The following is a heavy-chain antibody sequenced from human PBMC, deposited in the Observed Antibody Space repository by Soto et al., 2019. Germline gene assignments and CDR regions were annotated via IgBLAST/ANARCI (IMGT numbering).Heavy chain of an antibody. D-gene: IGHD3-10*01. CDR2: MNQDGTER. J-gene: IGHJ4*02. CDR1: GFIFRSFW. CDR3: VPGPLAREVTFVTD. V-gene: IGHV3-7*02. Sequence: EVQVVESGGGLVQPGESLRLSCAASGFIFRSFWMSWVRQSPGKGLEWVANMNQDGTERYYVDSVKGRFTISRDNAKNSWYLQMNGLRVEDTAVYYCVPGPLAREVTFVTDLGQGTLVTVSA.